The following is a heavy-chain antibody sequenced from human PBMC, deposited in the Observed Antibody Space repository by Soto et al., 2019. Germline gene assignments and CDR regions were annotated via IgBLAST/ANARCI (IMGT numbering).Heavy chain of an antibody. CDR1: GFTFSSYG. CDR2: IWYDGSDK. CDR3: ARDNGDDGARAFDI. J-gene: IGHJ3*02. Sequence: QVQLVESGGGVVQPGRSLRLSCAASGFTFSSYGMHWVRQAPGKGLEWVAVIWYDGSDKYYADSVKGRFTISRDNSKNTLYLQMNSLRAEDTAAFYCARDNGDDGARAFDIWGQGTMVTVSS. D-gene: IGHD4-17*01. V-gene: IGHV3-33*01.